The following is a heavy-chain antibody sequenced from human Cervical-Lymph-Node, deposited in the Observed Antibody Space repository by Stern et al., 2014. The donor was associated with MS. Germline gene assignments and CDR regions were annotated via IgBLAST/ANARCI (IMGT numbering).Heavy chain of an antibody. Sequence: QVQLQESGPGLVKPSETLSLTCTVSGGSISSSSYYWGWIRQPPGKGLEGIGSIYYSGSTYYNPSLKSRVTISVDTSKNQFSLKQGSVTAADTAVYYCARSPPGGAFDIWGQGTMVTVSS. D-gene: IGHD1-14*01. CDR1: GGSISSSSYY. J-gene: IGHJ3*02. CDR3: ARSPPGGAFDI. V-gene: IGHV4-39*01. CDR2: IYYSGST.